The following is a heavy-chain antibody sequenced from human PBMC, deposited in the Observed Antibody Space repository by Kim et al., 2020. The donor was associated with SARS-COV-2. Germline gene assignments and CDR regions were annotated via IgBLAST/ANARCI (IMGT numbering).Heavy chain of an antibody. D-gene: IGHD3-10*01. CDR3: AAGGGYYYGSGTVSDYYYGMDV. J-gene: IGHJ6*02. CDR2: IYYSGST. Sequence: SETLSLTCTVSGGSISSYYWSWIRQPPGKGLEWIGYIYYSGSTNYNPSLKSRVTISVDTSKNQFSLKLSSVTAADTAMYYCAAGGGYYYGSGTVSDYYYGMDVWGQGTTVTVSS. V-gene: IGHV4-59*01. CDR1: GGSISSYY.